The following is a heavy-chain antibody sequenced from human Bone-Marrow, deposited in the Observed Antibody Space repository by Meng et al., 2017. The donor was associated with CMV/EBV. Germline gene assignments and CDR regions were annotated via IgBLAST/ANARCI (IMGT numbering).Heavy chain of an antibody. CDR3: ARVKSSSWFFDY. Sequence: GESLKISCAASGFTFSSYSMNWVRQAPGKGLEWVSYISSSSSTTYYADSVEGRFTISRDNAKNSLYLQMNSLRVEDTAVYYCARVKSSSWFFDYWGQGTLVTVSS. CDR1: GFTFSSYS. J-gene: IGHJ4*02. CDR2: ISSSSSTT. D-gene: IGHD6-13*01. V-gene: IGHV3-48*04.